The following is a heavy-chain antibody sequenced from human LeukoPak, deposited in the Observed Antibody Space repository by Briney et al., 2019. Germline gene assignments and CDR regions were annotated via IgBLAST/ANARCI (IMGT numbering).Heavy chain of an antibody. CDR1: GFTVSSNY. Sequence: GGSLRLSCAVSGFTVSSNYMSWVRQAPGKGLEWVSIIYSGGTTYYADSVKGRFTIPRDNSKSTLYLQMSSLRAEDTAVYYCARDDGIGGPFDYWGQGTLVTVSS. CDR3: ARDDGIGGPFDY. J-gene: IGHJ4*02. CDR2: IYSGGTT. V-gene: IGHV3-53*01. D-gene: IGHD4-23*01.